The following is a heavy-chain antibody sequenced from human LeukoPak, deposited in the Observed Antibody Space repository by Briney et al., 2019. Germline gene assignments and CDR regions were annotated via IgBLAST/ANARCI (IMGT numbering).Heavy chain of an antibody. CDR2: INPNSGGT. D-gene: IGHD5-12*01. Sequence: GASVKVSCKASGYTFTGYYMHWVRQAPGQGLEWMGWINPNSGGTNYAQKFQGRVTMIRDTSISTAYMELSRLRSDDTAVYYCARGGYSGYDYYYYGMDVWGQGTTVTVSS. CDR3: ARGGYSGYDYYYYGMDV. J-gene: IGHJ6*02. V-gene: IGHV1-2*02. CDR1: GYTFTGYY.